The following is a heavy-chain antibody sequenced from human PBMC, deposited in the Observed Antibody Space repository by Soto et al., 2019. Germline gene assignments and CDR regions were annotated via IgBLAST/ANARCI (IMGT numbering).Heavy chain of an antibody. V-gene: IGHV1-2*04. Sequence: ASVKVSCKASGYTFTGYYMHWVRHAPGQGLEWMGWINPNSGGTNYAQKFQGWVTMTRDTSISTAYMELSRLRSDGTAVYYRGRPGIAARDAFDIWGQGTMVTVSS. CDR2: INPNSGGT. CDR3: GRPGIAARDAFDI. D-gene: IGHD6-6*01. CDR1: GYTFTGYY. J-gene: IGHJ3*02.